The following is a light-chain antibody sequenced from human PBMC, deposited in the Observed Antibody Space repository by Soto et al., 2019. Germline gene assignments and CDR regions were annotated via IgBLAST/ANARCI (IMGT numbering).Light chain of an antibody. CDR1: QTILYGSNNKNY. V-gene: IGKV4-1*01. CDR2: WAS. J-gene: IGKJ3*01. Sequence: IVMTQSPDSLGVSLGERATINCKSNQTILYGSNNKNYLSWYQQKPGQPPKLLIYWASTRQYVAPERFSGSGSGTDFTLSVPNLEDEDVAVYYCHQYYSPPFAFGPGTKV. CDR3: HQYYSPPFA.